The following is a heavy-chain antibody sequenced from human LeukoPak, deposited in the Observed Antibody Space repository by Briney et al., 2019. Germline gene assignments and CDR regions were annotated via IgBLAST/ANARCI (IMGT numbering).Heavy chain of an antibody. CDR2: INPNSGDT. CDR1: GYTFTGYY. J-gene: IGHJ6*03. CDR3: ARQTGYYGGYYYYYMDV. V-gene: IGHV1-2*02. Sequence: GASVKVSCKASGYTFTGYYIHWVRQAPGQGLEWMGWINPNSGDTNYAQKFQGRVTMTRDTSISTAYMELSRLRSDDTAVYYCARQTGYYGGYYYYYMDVWGKGTTVTVSS. D-gene: IGHD3-9*01.